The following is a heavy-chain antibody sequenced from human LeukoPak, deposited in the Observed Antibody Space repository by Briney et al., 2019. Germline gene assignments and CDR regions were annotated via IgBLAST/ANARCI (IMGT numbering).Heavy chain of an antibody. CDR1: GFTFSNAW. CDR2: IKSKTDSGTT. V-gene: IGHV3-15*01. J-gene: IGHJ4*02. CDR3: TLSGYYDSSGYSDY. Sequence: PGGSLRLSCAASGFTFSNAWMSWVRQAPGKGLEWVGRIKSKTDSGTTDYAAPVKGRFTISRDDSKNTLYLQMNSLKTEDTAVYYCTLSGYYDSSGYSDYWGQGTLVTVSS. D-gene: IGHD3-22*01.